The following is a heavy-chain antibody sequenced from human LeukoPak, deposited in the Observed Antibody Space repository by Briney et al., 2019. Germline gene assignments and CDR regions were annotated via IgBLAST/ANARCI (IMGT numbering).Heavy chain of an antibody. CDR1: GGSISSYY. V-gene: IGHV4-59*01. D-gene: IGHD6-6*01. CDR2: IYYSGST. J-gene: IGHJ4*02. CDR3: ARTLSEYSSSSLGY. Sequence: SETLSLTCTVSGGSISSYYWSWIRQPPGKGLEWIGYIYYSGSTNYNPSLKSRVTISVDTSKNQFSLKLSSVTAADTAVYHCARTLSEYSSSSLGYWGQGTLVTVSS.